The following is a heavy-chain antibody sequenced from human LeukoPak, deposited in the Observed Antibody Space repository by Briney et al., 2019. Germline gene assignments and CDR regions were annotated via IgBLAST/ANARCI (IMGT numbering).Heavy chain of an antibody. CDR2: IYDSGTT. CDR1: GGSISSYY. J-gene: IGHJ4*02. CDR3: ARGGWNKFDY. V-gene: IGHV4-59*01. Sequence: PSETLSLTCTVSGGSISSYYWSWIRQPPGKGLEWIGYIYDSGTTNYNPSLKSRVTISVDTSKNQFSLKLSSVTAADTAVYYCARGGWNKFDYWGQGTLVTVSS. D-gene: IGHD3-22*01.